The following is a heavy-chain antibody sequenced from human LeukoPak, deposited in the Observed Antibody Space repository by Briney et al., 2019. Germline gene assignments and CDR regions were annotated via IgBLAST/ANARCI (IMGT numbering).Heavy chain of an antibody. CDR3: ARVGTTVTTGYYFDY. CDR1: GFTFSSYA. CDR2: ISYDGSNK. V-gene: IGHV3-30-3*01. J-gene: IGHJ4*02. Sequence: GRSLRLSCAASGFTFSSYAMHWVRQAPGKGLEWVAVISYDGSNKYYADSVKGRFTISRDNSKNTLYLQMNSLRAEGTAVYYCARVGTTVTTGYYFDYWGQGTLVTVSS. D-gene: IGHD4-17*01.